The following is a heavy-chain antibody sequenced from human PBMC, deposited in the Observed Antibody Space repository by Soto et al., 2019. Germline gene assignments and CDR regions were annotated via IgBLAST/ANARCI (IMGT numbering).Heavy chain of an antibody. CDR2: ISGSGGST. J-gene: IGHJ2*01. D-gene: IGHD6-19*01. CDR3: AKDNPSHNSGFRGWYFDL. CDR1: GFTFSSYA. V-gene: IGHV3-23*01. Sequence: EVQLLESGGGLVQPGGSLRLSCAASGFTFSSYAMSWVRQAPGKGLEWVSAISGSGGSTYYADSVKGRFTISRVNSENTLYLEMNSLRAEDTAVYYCAKDNPSHNSGFRGWYFDLWGRGTLVTVSS.